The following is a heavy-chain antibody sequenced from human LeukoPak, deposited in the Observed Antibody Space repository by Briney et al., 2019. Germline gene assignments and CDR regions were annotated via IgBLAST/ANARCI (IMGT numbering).Heavy chain of an antibody. V-gene: IGHV5-51*01. Sequence: GESLQISCKGSGYSFTRYWIGWVRQMPGKGLEWMGIIYPGDSNTRYSPSFQGQVTISADKSISTAYLQWSSLKASDTAMYYCARQGLWGGDCYSCFDVWGQGTMVTVSS. D-gene: IGHD2-21*02. CDR3: ARQGLWGGDCYSCFDV. J-gene: IGHJ3*01. CDR1: GYSFTRYW. CDR2: IYPGDSNT.